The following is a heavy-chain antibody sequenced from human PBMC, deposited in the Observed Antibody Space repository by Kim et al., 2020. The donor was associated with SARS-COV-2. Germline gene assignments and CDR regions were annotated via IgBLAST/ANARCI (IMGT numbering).Heavy chain of an antibody. CDR3: ARVYGDYWYFDL. D-gene: IGHD4-17*01. V-gene: IGHV4-59*13. Sequence: SETLSLTCTVSGGSISSYYWSWIRQPPGKGLEWIGYIYYSGSTNYNPSLKSRVTISVDTSKNQFSLKLSSVTAADTAVYYCARVYGDYWYFDLWGRGTLVTVSS. J-gene: IGHJ2*01. CDR2: IYYSGST. CDR1: GGSISSYY.